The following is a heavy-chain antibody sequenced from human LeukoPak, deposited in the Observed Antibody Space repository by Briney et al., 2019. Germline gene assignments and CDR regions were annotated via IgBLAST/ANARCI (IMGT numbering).Heavy chain of an antibody. D-gene: IGHD3-3*01. CDR2: IIPIFGTA. V-gene: IGHV1-69*13. Sequence: GASVKVSCKASGGTFRSYAISWVRQAPGQGLEWMGGIIPIFGTANYAQKFQGRVTITADESTSTAYMELSSLRSEDTAVYYCAGARIGVVTYFDYWGQGTLVTVSS. J-gene: IGHJ4*02. CDR1: GGTFRSYA. CDR3: AGARIGVVTYFDY.